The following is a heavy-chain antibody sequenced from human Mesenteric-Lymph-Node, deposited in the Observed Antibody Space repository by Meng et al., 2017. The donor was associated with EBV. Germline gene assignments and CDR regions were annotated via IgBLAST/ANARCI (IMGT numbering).Heavy chain of an antibody. CDR2: IYWDDDK. D-gene: IGHD5-24*01. CDR3: AHQDGYNSIGYLDY. CDR1: GFSLSTRGVG. Sequence: ITLKESGSTRVKPTQTLTLTCTFSGFSLSTRGVGVGWIRQPPGKALEWLGLIYWDDDKRYSPSLKSRLIITKDTSKNQVVLTMTNMHPVNTATYYCAHQDGYNSIGYLDYWGQGSMVTVS. J-gene: IGHJ4*02. V-gene: IGHV2-5*02.